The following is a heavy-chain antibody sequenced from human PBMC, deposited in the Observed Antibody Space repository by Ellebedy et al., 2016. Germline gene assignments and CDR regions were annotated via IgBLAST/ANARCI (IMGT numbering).Heavy chain of an antibody. Sequence: GESLKISCAASGFTFDDYTMHWVRQAPGKGLEWVSLISWDGGSTYYADSVKGQFTISRDNSKNSLYLQMNSLRTEDTALYYCAKDSSSSYYYYYMDVWGKGTTVTVSS. D-gene: IGHD6-6*01. CDR1: GFTFDDYT. V-gene: IGHV3-43*01. CDR3: AKDSSSSYYYYYMDV. J-gene: IGHJ6*03. CDR2: ISWDGGST.